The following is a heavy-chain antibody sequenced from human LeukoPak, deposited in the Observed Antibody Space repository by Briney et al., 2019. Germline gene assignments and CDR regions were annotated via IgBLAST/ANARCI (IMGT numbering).Heavy chain of an antibody. CDR3: AREGYCSGGSCYSTPY. V-gene: IGHV4-61*02. CDR2: IYTSGSN. D-gene: IGHD2-15*01. J-gene: IGHJ4*02. Sequence: SETLSLTCTVSGGSISSGSYYWSWIRQPAGKGLEWIGRIYTSGSNNYNPSLKSRVTISVDTSKNQFSLKLSSVTAADTAVYYCAREGYCSGGSCYSTPYWGQGTLVTVSS. CDR1: GGSISSGSYY.